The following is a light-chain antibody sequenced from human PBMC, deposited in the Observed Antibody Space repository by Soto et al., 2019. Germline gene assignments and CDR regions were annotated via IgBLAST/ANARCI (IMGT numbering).Light chain of an antibody. V-gene: IGKV3-11*01. Sequence: IVLTQSAATLSLSPGEIATLSFRASASVSSYLSCYQQIPGQGPRLLIYDASNRATGIRVRFSGGVSATDFTIPISSLEPEDFAVYNCQQRSNWPWTFGQGTKV. CDR1: ASVSSY. J-gene: IGKJ1*01. CDR2: DAS. CDR3: QQRSNWPWT.